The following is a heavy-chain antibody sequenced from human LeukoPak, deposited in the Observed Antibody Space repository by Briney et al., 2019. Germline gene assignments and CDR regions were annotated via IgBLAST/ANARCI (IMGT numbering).Heavy chain of an antibody. CDR1: GYTFTSYY. CDR2: INPSGGST. D-gene: IGHD3-3*01. Sequence: ASVKVSCKASGYTFTSYYMHWVRQAPGQGLEWMGIINPSGGSTSYAQKFQGRVTMTRDTSTSTVYMELSSLRSGDTAVYYCARERYYDFWSAPLDYYGMDVWGQGTTVTVSS. J-gene: IGHJ6*02. V-gene: IGHV1-46*01. CDR3: ARERYYDFWSAPLDYYGMDV.